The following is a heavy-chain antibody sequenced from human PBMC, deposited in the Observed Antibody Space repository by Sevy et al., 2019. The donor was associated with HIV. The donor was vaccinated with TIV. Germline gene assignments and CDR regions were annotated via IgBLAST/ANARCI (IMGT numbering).Heavy chain of an antibody. J-gene: IGHJ4*02. CDR3: VKGGVTWELLDY. V-gene: IGHV3-30*18. Sequence: GGSLRLSCAASGFVFSSYGMHWVSQAPGKGLEWVTIISYDGSSKYYADSVKGRFTISRDNSENILYLQMNSLRTDDTAVYYCVKGGVTWELLDYWGQGTLVTVSS. CDR1: GFVFSSYG. CDR2: ISYDGSSK. D-gene: IGHD1-26*01.